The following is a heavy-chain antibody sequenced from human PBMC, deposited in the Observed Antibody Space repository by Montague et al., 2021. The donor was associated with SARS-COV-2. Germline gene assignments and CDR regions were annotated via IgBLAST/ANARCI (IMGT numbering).Heavy chain of an antibody. CDR3: TRSLVDIISTISGYFDF. J-gene: IGHJ5*01. V-gene: IGHV3-49*04. Sequence: SLRLSCAASGFNFGEFGISWVRQAPGQGPEWIGFIRRKTYGGTAEYAASVKGGFTISRDDSKNIAYLQMDSLKIDDTAMYYCTRSLVDIISTISGYFDFWGQGVLVTVSS. D-gene: IGHD5/OR15-5a*01. CDR2: IRRKTYGGTA. CDR1: GFNFGEFG.